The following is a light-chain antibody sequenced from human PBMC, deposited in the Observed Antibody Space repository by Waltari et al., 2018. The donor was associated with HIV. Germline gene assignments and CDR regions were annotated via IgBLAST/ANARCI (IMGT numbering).Light chain of an antibody. CDR1: SSHIATPYA. CDR2: VPD. J-gene: IGLJ2*01. V-gene: IGLV1-40*01. CDR3: QSYDNNLSSPV. Sequence: QSVLTQPPSLSGAPGQRVPNSCTGNSSHIATPYAVQWYSQTPGSVPQLLPVPDTRPSGVPERFSASRSGTSASLAITALRTEDEGTYYCQSYDNNLSSPVFGGGTELTVL.